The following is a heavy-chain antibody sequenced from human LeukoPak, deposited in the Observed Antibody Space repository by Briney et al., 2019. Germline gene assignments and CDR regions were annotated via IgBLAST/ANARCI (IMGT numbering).Heavy chain of an antibody. CDR2: ISASGGNT. V-gene: IGHV3-23*01. Sequence: GGSLRLSCAASGFTFNNYAMTWVRQAPGKGLEWVSSISASGGNTYYSDYVKGRFTISGDNSKNTLYLQMNSLRVEDTAVYYCAKDWPSEWQQLPDYDAVDIWGQGMMVTVSS. CDR1: GFTFNNYA. CDR3: AKDWPSEWQQLPDYDAVDI. J-gene: IGHJ3*02. D-gene: IGHD6-13*01.